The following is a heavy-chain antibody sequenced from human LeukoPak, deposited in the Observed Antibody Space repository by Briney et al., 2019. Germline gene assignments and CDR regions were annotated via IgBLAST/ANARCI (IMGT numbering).Heavy chain of an antibody. CDR1: GFTVSSNY. Sequence: GGSLRLSCAASGFTVSSNYMSWVRQAPGKGLEWVSVIYSGGSTYYADSVKGRFTISRDNSKNTLYLQMNSLRAEDTAVYYCAKKGYYDGSGYYMYYFDHWGQGTLVTVST. D-gene: IGHD3-22*01. CDR3: AKKGYYDGSGYYMYYFDH. V-gene: IGHV3-53*01. J-gene: IGHJ4*02. CDR2: IYSGGST.